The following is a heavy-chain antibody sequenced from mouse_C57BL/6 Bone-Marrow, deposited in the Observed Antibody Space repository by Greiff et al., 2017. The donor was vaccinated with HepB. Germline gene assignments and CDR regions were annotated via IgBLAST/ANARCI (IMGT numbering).Heavy chain of an antibody. CDR2: ISSGGRYT. V-gene: IGHV5-6*02. Sequence: EVMLVESGGDLVKPGGSLKLSCAASGFTFSSYGMSWVRQTPDKRLEWVATISSGGRYTYYPDSVKGRFTISRDNAKNTLYLQMSSLKSEDTAMYYCARRGLLRYGWYFDVWGTGTTVTVSS. J-gene: IGHJ1*03. CDR1: GFTFSSYG. CDR3: ARRGLLRYGWYFDV. D-gene: IGHD1-1*01.